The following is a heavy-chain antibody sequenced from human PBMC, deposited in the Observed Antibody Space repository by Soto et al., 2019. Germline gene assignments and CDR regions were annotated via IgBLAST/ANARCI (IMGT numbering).Heavy chain of an antibody. J-gene: IGHJ4*02. Sequence: QVQLVQSGAEVKKPGSSVKVSCKASGGTFSSYAISWVRQAPGQGLEWMGGIIPIFGTTNYAQKFQGRVTITADESTSTAYMELSSLRSEDTAVYYCAREEAQWELQGGFDYWGQGTLVTVSS. CDR3: AREEAQWELQGGFDY. D-gene: IGHD1-26*01. V-gene: IGHV1-69*01. CDR2: IIPIFGTT. CDR1: GGTFSSYA.